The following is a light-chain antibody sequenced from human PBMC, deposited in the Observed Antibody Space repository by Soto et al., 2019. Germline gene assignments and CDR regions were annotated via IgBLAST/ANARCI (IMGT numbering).Light chain of an antibody. CDR3: QQYGSSHT. CDR2: GAS. V-gene: IGKV3D-15*01. CDR1: QSVSSN. Sequence: IVMTQSPATLSVSTGERATLSCRASQSVSSNLAWYQQKPGQAPRLLIYGASTRATGIPDRFSGSGAGAYFNLTISRLEPADFGVYYCQQYGSSHTFGQGTRLEIK. J-gene: IGKJ5*01.